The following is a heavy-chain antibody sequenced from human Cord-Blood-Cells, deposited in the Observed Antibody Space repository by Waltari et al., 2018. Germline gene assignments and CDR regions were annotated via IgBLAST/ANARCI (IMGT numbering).Heavy chain of an antibody. V-gene: IGHV4-39*01. J-gene: IGHJ3*02. CDR3: ATPRRAMYYYDSSGYSDYAFDI. CDR2: IYYSWST. Sequence: QLQLQESGPGLVKPSETLSLPCTVSVGSISSSSYYWGWIRQPPGKGLDWIGSIYYSWSTYYNPSLKSRVTISVDTSKNQFSLKLSSVTAADTAVYYCATPRRAMYYYDSSGYSDYAFDIWGQGTMVTVSS. CDR1: VGSISSSSYY. D-gene: IGHD3-22*01.